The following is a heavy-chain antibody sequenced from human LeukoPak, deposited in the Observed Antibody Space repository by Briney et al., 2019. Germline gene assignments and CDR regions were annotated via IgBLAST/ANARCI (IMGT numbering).Heavy chain of an antibody. J-gene: IGHJ3*02. CDR3: AREADIVVVVAAADAFDI. CDR1: GYTFTGYY. Sequence: ASVKVSCKASGYTFTGYYMHWVRQAPGQGLEWMGWINPNSGGTNYAQKFQGRVTMTRDTSISTAYMELSRLRSDDTAVYYCAREADIVVVVAAADAFDIWGQGTMVTVSS. CDR2: INPNSGGT. D-gene: IGHD2-15*01. V-gene: IGHV1-2*02.